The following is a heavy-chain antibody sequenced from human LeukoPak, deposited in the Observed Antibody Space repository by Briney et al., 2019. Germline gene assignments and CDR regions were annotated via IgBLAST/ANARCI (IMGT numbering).Heavy chain of an antibody. CDR2: ISGSGVNT. Sequence: PGGSLRLSCAASGFTFSSYAMNWVRQAPGKGLGWVSTISGSGVNTYFADSVKGRFTISRDNSKNTLYLQMNTLRAEDTAVYYCAKTPGYGDYSMDVWGKGTRVTVSS. CDR3: AKTPGYGDYSMDV. CDR1: GFTFSSYA. V-gene: IGHV3-23*01. D-gene: IGHD4-17*01. J-gene: IGHJ6*03.